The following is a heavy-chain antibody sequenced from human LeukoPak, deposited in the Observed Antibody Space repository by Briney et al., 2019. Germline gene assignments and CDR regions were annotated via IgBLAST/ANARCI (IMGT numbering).Heavy chain of an antibody. J-gene: IGHJ4*02. CDR3: ARITSAFCDQ. D-gene: IGHD3-10*01. CDR1: GGSISSGSHY. V-gene: IGHV4-39*07. CDR2: IYYSGTT. Sequence: KTSETLSLTCTVSGGSISSGSHYWGWIRQPPGKGLEWIGSIYYSGTTYYNPSLKSRVTISLDTSKNQFSLKLSSVTAADTAVYYCARITSAFCDQWGQGILVTVSS.